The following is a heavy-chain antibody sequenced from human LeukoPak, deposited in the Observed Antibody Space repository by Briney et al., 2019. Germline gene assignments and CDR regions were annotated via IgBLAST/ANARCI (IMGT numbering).Heavy chain of an antibody. Sequence: VASVKVSCKASGYTFTTYGITWVRQAPGQGLEWMGWINPNSGGTHYAQKFQGRVTMTRDTSISTAYMELSSLRSDDTALYYCASGSSLDGSSGWPTHYYWGQGALVTVSS. CDR1: GYTFTTYG. V-gene: IGHV1-2*02. D-gene: IGHD6-19*01. J-gene: IGHJ4*02. CDR2: INPNSGGT. CDR3: ASGSSLDGSSGWPTHYY.